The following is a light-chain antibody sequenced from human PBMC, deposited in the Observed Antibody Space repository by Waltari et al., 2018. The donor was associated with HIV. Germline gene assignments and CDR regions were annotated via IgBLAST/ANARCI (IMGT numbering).Light chain of an antibody. CDR1: NSNVGSFNF. V-gene: IGLV2-23*02. CDR3: SSYAGSNIWV. CDR2: DVT. Sequence: QSALTQPASVSGSPGQSITISCTGTNSNVGSFNFVSWYQQHPGKAPRLMIYDVTKRPSGISNRFSGSKSGNTASLTISGLQAEDEAYYYCSSYAGSNIWVFGGGTKLTVL. J-gene: IGLJ3*02.